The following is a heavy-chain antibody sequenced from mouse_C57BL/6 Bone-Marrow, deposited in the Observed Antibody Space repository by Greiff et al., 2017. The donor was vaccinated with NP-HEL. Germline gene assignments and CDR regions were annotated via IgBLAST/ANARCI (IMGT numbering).Heavy chain of an antibody. CDR1: GYSFTGYF. CDR2: INPYNGDT. D-gene: IGHD2-5*01. V-gene: IGHV1-20*01. J-gene: IGHJ2*01. CDR3: ARRSYYSNYGSFDY. Sequence: EVHLVESGPELVKPGDSVKISCKASGYSFTGYFMNWVMQSHGKSLEWIGRINPYNGDTFYNQKFKGKATLTVDKSSSTAHMELRSLTSEDSAVYYCARRSYYSNYGSFDYWGQGTTLTVSS.